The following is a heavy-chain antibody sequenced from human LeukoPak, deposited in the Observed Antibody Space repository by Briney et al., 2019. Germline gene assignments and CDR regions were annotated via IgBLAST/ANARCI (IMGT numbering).Heavy chain of an antibody. CDR3: SRDHPGSNSLDY. CDR2: LRTDGGRT. D-gene: IGHD4-11*01. V-gene: IGHV3-74*01. CDR1: GFTFSNCW. Sequence: GGSLRLSCAASGFTFSNCWMHWVRQAPGKGLEWVSRLRTDGGRTNYADSEKGRFTISRDNTKNMVYLQMNSLRAEDTAVYYCSRDHPGSNSLDYWGQGTLVTVSS. J-gene: IGHJ4*02.